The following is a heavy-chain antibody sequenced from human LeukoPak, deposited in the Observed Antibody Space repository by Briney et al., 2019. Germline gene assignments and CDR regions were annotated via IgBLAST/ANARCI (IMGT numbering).Heavy chain of an antibody. D-gene: IGHD3-3*01. V-gene: IGHV1-8*01. CDR1: GYTFTSYD. J-gene: IGHJ5*02. CDR2: MNPNSGNT. CDR3: ARVHLAPTTYYDFWSGYYGPKTENNWFDP. Sequence: GASVKVSCKASGYTFTSYDINWVRQATGQGLEWMGWMNPNSGNTGYAQKFQGRVTMTRNTSISTAYMELSSLRSEDTAVYYCARVHLAPTTYYDFWSGYYGPKTENNWFDPWGQGTLVTVSS.